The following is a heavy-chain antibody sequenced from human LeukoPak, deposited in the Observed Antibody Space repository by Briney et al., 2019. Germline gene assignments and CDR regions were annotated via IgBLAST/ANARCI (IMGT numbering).Heavy chain of an antibody. CDR2: MNPNSGNT. J-gene: IGHJ5*02. D-gene: IGHD3-3*01. Sequence: GASVKVSCKASGYTFTSYDINWVRQATGQGLEWMGWMNPNSGNTGYAQKFQGRVTNTRNTSISTAYMELSSLRSEDTAVYYCARRKITIFGVVIPFDPWGQGTLVTVSS. V-gene: IGHV1-8*03. CDR3: ARRKITIFGVVIPFDP. CDR1: GYTFTSYD.